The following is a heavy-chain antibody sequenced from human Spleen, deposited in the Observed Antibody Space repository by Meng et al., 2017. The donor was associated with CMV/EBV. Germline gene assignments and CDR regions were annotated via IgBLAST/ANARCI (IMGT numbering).Heavy chain of an antibody. Sequence: GGSLRLSCAASGFTFTTYNINWVRQAPGKGPEWVSFISSSSDYIYYADSVKGRFTISRDNAKNSLYLQMNSLRAEDTAVYFCARESVQPAASFDSWGQGTLVTVSS. V-gene: IGHV3-21*01. CDR2: ISSSSDYI. CDR3: ARESVQPAASFDS. CDR1: GFTFTTYN. J-gene: IGHJ4*02. D-gene: IGHD2-2*01.